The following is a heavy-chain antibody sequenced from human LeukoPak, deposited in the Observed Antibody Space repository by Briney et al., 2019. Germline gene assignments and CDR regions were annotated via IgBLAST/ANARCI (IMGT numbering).Heavy chain of an antibody. CDR1: GGSISSYY. V-gene: IGHV4-59*01. J-gene: IGHJ4*02. Sequence: PSETLSLTCTVSGGSISSYYWSWIRQPPGKGLEWIGYIYYSGSTNYNPSLKSRVTISVDTSKNQFSLKLSSVTAADTAVYYCARVLMDEKKYSSGWYSWLAPNQQHEYYFDYWGQGTLVTVSS. D-gene: IGHD6-19*01. CDR3: ARVLMDEKKYSSGWYSWLAPNQQHEYYFDY. CDR2: IYYSGST.